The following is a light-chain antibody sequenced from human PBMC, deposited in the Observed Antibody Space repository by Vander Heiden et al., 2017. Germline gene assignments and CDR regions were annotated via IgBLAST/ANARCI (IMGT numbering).Light chain of an antibody. CDR3: QSADSGATDVV. J-gene: IGLJ2*01. V-gene: IGLV3-25*03. Sequence: SYQLTQPPSVSVSPGETARITCSADVLSKQYSHWYQQKSGQAPLLLIFKDTERPSGIPERFSGSTSGTTVTLTITGVQSEDEADYYCQSADSGATDVVFGGGIKLTVL. CDR2: KDT. CDR1: VLSKQY.